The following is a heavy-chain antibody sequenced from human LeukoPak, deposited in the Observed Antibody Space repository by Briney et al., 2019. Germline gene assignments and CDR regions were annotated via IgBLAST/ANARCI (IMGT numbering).Heavy chain of an antibody. D-gene: IGHD5-18*01. J-gene: IGHJ4*02. CDR1: GGSISSYY. CDR3: ARVLYSYGLDY. Sequence: SETLSLTCTVPGGSISSYYWSWIRQPPGKGLEWIGYIYYSGSTDYNPSLKSRVTISVDTSKNQFSLKLSSVTAADTAVYYCARVLYSYGLDYWGQGTLVTVSS. V-gene: IGHV4-59*01. CDR2: IYYSGST.